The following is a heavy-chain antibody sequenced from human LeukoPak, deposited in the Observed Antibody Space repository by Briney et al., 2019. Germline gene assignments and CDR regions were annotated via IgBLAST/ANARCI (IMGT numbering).Heavy chain of an antibody. CDR2: IYYSGST. J-gene: IGHJ4*02. CDR3: ARASRRDFWSGYPHSYVGYVQFDY. Sequence: SETLSLTCTVSGGSISTYYWGWIRQPPGKGLEWIGSIYYSGSTYYNPSLKSRVTISVDTSKNQFSLKLSSVTAAGTAVYYCARASRRDFWSGYPHSYVGYVQFDYWGQGTLVTVSS. D-gene: IGHD3-3*01. V-gene: IGHV4-39*07. CDR1: GGSISTYY.